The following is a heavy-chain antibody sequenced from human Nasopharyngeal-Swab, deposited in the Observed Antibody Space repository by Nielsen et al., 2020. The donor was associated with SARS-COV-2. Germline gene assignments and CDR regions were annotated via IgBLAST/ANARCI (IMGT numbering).Heavy chain of an antibody. D-gene: IGHD6-19*01. CDR2: FYYSGST. CDR3: ARGSRSGINNYSSGWYFFDY. J-gene: IGHJ4*02. Sequence: RPGQGLEWVGYFYYSGSTNYNPSLKSRVTISVDTSNNQFSLKLSSVTAADTAVYYCARGSRSGINNYSSGWYFFDYWGQGALVTVSS. V-gene: IGHV4-59*12.